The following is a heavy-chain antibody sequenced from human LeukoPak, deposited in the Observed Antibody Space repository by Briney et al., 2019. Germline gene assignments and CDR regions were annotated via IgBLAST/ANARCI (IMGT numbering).Heavy chain of an antibody. Sequence: PSETLSLTCAVYGGSFSGYYWSWIRQPPGKGLEWIGEINHSGSTNYNPSLKSRVTISVDTSKNQFSLKLSSVTAADTAVYYCARGEPNPPLYSGSYYRGFGRRRDPRFDYWGQGTLVTVSS. V-gene: IGHV4-34*01. CDR2: INHSGST. D-gene: IGHD1-26*01. CDR1: GGSFSGYY. J-gene: IGHJ4*02. CDR3: ARGEPNPPLYSGSYYRGFGRRRDPRFDY.